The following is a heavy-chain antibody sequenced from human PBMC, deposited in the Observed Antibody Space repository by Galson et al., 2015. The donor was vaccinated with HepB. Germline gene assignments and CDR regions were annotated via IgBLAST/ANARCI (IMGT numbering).Heavy chain of an antibody. V-gene: IGHV3-23*01. J-gene: IGHJ6*02. CDR2: ISGSGGRT. D-gene: IGHD2-8*01. CDR1: GFTFSSYA. CDR3: AKGWSAVFYDMDL. Sequence: SLRLSCAASGFTFSSYAINWVCQAPGKGLEWVSSISGSGGRTHYADSVKGRFTISRDNSKNTLYLQMNSLRAEDTAVYYCAKGWSAVFYDMDLWGQGTTVIVSS.